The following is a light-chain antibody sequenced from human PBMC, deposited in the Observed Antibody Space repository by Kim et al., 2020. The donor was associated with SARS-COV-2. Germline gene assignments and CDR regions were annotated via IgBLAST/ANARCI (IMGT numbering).Light chain of an antibody. CDR3: QTWGTGIRV. V-gene: IGLV4-69*01. J-gene: IGLJ3*02. CDR2: VNSDGTH. CDR1: SGHSSNA. Sequence: QPVLTQSASASASLGASVKLTCTLSSGHSSNAIAWHQQQPEKGPRYLMKVNSDGTHNKADGIPDRFSGSSSGAERYLIIPSLQSEDEADYYCQTWGTGIRVFGGGTQLTVL.